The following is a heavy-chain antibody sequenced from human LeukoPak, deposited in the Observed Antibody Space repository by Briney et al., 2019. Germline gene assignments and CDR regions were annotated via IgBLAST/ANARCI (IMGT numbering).Heavy chain of an antibody. Sequence: ASVKVSCKASGYTFTGYYMHWVRQAPGQGLEWMGWINPNSGGTNYAQKFQGRVTMTRDTSISTAYTELSRLRSDDTAVYYCARDAHDFWSGYRGMDVWAKGPRSPSP. CDR2: INPNSGGT. J-gene: IGHJ6*02. CDR3: ARDAHDFWSGYRGMDV. CDR1: GYTFTGYY. V-gene: IGHV1-2*02. D-gene: IGHD3-3*01.